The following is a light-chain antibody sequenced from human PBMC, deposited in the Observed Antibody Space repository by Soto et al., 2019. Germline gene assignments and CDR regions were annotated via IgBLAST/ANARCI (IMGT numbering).Light chain of an antibody. Sequence: DIQMTQYPSTLSATAGDRVTITCRASQSISAWLAWYQKKPGKAPKLLIYDASNLASGVPSRFSGSGSGTEFTLTISNLQPADFATYYCQQYENYWTFGQGTKVDTK. V-gene: IGKV1-5*01. J-gene: IGKJ1*01. CDR1: QSISAW. CDR3: QQYENYWT. CDR2: DAS.